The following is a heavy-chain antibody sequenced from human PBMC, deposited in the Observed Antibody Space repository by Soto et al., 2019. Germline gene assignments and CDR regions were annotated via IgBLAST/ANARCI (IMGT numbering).Heavy chain of an antibody. Sequence: QVQLVESGGGVVQPGRSLRLSCAASGFTFSSYGMHWVRQAPGKGLEWVAVISYDGSNKYYADSVKGRFTISRDNSKNTLYLQMNSLRAEDMAVYYCARGSASYSSGRYYFDYWGQGTLVTVSS. J-gene: IGHJ4*02. V-gene: IGHV3-30*03. D-gene: IGHD6-19*01. CDR2: ISYDGSNK. CDR1: GFTFSSYG. CDR3: ARGSASYSSGRYYFDY.